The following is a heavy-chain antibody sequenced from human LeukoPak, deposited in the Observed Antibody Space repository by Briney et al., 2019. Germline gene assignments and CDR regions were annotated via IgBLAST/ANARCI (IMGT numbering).Heavy chain of an antibody. CDR2: IRYDGTNK. CDR3: ARGSPPRRNYDSRGYYSYYFDY. D-gene: IGHD3-22*01. CDR1: GFTFSSYG. Sequence: GGSLRLSCAASGFTFSSYGMHWVRQAPGKGLEWVAFIRYDGTNKYYADSVKGRFTISRDNSKNTLYLQINSLRAEDTAVYYCARGSPPRRNYDSRGYYSYYFDYWGQGTLVTVSS. V-gene: IGHV3-30*02. J-gene: IGHJ4*02.